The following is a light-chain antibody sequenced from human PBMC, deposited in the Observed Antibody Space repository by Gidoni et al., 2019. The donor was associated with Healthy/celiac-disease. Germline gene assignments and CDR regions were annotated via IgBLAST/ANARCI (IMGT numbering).Light chain of an antibody. CDR2: GKN. CDR3: NSRDSSGNHLV. V-gene: IGLV3-19*01. Sequence: SSYLTHDPAFSLALGQTVRITCQGDSLRSYYASWYQQKQGQAPVLVIYGKNNRPAGIPDRFSGASSGNTASLNITGAQAEDEADYYCNSRDSSGNHLVFGGGTKLTVL. J-gene: IGLJ2*01. CDR1: SLRSYY.